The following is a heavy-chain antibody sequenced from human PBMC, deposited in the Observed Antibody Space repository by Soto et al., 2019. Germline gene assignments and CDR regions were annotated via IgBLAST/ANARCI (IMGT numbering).Heavy chain of an antibody. D-gene: IGHD3-9*01. J-gene: IGHJ6*04. CDR3: ASGAAFLVRDFDGLPQAHYGMDG. CDR1: GGSFTSFI. Sequence: SVKVSCKASGGSFTSFIVTWVRQAPGQGLEWMGRIIPVLDVEYYAQKFQGRLTITADKSTNTAYMELRSLRSEDTAVYYCASGAAFLVRDFDGLPQAHYGMDGWGKGTTVTVAS. V-gene: IGHV1-69*02. CDR2: IIPVLDVE.